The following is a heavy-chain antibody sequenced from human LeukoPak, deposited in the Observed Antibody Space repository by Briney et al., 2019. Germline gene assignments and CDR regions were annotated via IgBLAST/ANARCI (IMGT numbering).Heavy chain of an antibody. CDR2: INVNRGGT. CDR1: GYTFTDYY. V-gene: IGHV1-2*02. J-gene: IGHJ4*02. CDR3: AGRYCSSTSCYYFDY. Sequence: GASLKVSCKASGYTFTDYYMHWVRQAPGQGLEWMGWINVNRGGTNYAQRFQGRVTMTRDTSITTAYMELSRLKSDDTAVYYCAGRYCSSTSCYYFDYWGQGTLVTVSS. D-gene: IGHD2-2*01.